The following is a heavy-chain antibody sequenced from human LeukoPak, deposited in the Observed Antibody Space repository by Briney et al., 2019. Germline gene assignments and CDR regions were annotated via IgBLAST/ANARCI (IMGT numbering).Heavy chain of an antibody. V-gene: IGHV3-23*01. CDR2: ISGSGGST. CDR3: AKALIAVAGEFDY. J-gene: IGHJ4*02. Sequence: GGSLRLSCAASGFTFSSYAMSWVRQAPGKGLEWGSAISGSGGSTYYADSVKGRFTISRDNSKNTLYLQMNSLRAEDTAVYYRAKALIAVAGEFDYWGQGTLVTVSS. D-gene: IGHD6-19*01. CDR1: GFTFSSYA.